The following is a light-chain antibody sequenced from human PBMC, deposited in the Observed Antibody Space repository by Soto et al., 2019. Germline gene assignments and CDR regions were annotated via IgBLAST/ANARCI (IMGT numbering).Light chain of an antibody. CDR2: AAS. CDR1: QGIGNY. Sequence: DIQMTQSPSSLSASVGDRVTITCRATQGIGNYLAWYQQKPGKVPKLLIHAASTLQSGVPSRFSGSGSGTDFTLTISSLQPEDVATYYCQQYNLWPPMFTFGQGTKLEIK. CDR3: QQYNLWPPMFT. J-gene: IGKJ2*01. V-gene: IGKV1-27*01.